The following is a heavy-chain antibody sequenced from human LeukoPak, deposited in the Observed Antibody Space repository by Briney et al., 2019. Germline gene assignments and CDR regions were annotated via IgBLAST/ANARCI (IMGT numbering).Heavy chain of an antibody. V-gene: IGHV3-33*03. CDR2: IWYDGSNK. CDR1: GFTFSSYG. D-gene: IGHD2-15*01. J-gene: IGHJ4*02. CDR3: AKVGYCSGGSCYSTWEY. Sequence: GRSLRLSCAASGFTFSSYGMHWVRQAPGKGLEWMAVIWYDGSNKYYADSVKGRFTISRDNAKNSLYLQMNSLRAEDTAVYYCAKVGYCSGGSCYSTWEYWGQGTLVTVSS.